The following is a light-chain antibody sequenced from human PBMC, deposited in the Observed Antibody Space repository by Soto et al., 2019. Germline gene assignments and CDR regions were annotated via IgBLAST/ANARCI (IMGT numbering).Light chain of an antibody. CDR3: CSYAGSYTHV. CDR1: SSDVGRYNY. CDR2: DVT. V-gene: IGLV2-11*01. J-gene: IGLJ1*01. Sequence: QSVLTQPRSVSGSPGQSVTISCTGTSSDVGRYNYVSWYQQHPGKAPKLIIYDVTKRPSGVPDRFYGSKSGNTASLTISGLQAEDEADYYCCSYAGSYTHVFGTGTKLTVL.